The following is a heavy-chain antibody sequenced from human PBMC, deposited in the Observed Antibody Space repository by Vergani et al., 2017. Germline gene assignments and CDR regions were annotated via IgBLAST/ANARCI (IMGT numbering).Heavy chain of an antibody. J-gene: IGHJ6*02. CDR3: ARDSMAAAGRYYYYYYGMDV. D-gene: IGHD6-13*01. CDR1: GFTFSSSW. V-gene: IGHV3-7*01. CDR2: IKQDGSEK. Sequence: EVQLVESGGGLVQPGGSLRLSCAASGFTFSSSWMSWVRPAPGKGLEWVANIKQDGSEKYYVDSVKGRFTISRDNAKNSLYLQMNSLRAEDTAVYYCARDSMAAAGRYYYYYYGMDVWGQGTTVTVSS.